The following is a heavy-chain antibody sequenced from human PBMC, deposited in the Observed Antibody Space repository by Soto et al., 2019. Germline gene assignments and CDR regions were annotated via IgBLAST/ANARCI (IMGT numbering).Heavy chain of an antibody. D-gene: IGHD3-22*01. CDR3: TTYDNSRFDY. Sequence: PGGSLRLSCAASGFTFSSYAMSWVRQAPGKGLEFVGRIKSKSDGGTAEHAAPVKGRFSLSRDDSKNTLYLQMNSLKTEDTALYYCTTYDNSRFDYWGQGTQVTVSS. V-gene: IGHV3-15*01. CDR1: GFTFSSYA. CDR2: IKSKSDGGTA. J-gene: IGHJ4*02.